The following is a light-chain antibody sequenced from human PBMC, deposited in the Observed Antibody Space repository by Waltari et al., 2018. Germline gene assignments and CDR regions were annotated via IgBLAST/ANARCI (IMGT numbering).Light chain of an antibody. CDR2: KVT. V-gene: IGKV2-30*02. CDR1: QSLVHSDGNTY. Sequence: DVVMTQSPLSLPVTLGQPASISCKSSQSLVHSDGNTYLMWFQQRPGQSPRRLIYKVTTRESGVPDRFRGSGSGTDFTLKSSRVEAEDVGVYYCMQGTHWPYTFGQGTKLDIK. J-gene: IGKJ2*01. CDR3: MQGTHWPYT.